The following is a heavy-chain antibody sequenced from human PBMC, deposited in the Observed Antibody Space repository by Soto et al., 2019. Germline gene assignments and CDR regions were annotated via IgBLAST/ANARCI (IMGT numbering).Heavy chain of an antibody. V-gene: IGHV4-39*01. J-gene: IGHJ5*02. CDR3: ARGIESSGWYEEVGNHNWFDP. Sequence: QLQLQESGPGLVKPSETLSLTCTVSGGSISSSSYYWGWIRQPPGKGLEWIGSIYYSGSTYYNPSLKSRVTISVDTSKNQFSLKLSSVTAADTAVYYCARGIESSGWYEEVGNHNWFDPWGQGTLVTVSS. D-gene: IGHD6-19*01. CDR2: IYYSGST. CDR1: GGSISSSSYY.